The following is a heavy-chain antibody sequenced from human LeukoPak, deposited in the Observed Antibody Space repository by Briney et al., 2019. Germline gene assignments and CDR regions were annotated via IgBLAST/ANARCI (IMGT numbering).Heavy chain of an antibody. CDR3: ARTNYGDYRNWFDP. CDR1: GFSVSTSGMR. Sequence: SGPTPVNPTQTLTLTCTFSGFSVSTSGMRVSWIRQPPGKALEWLARIDWDDDKFYSTSLKTRLTISKDTSKNQVVLTMTNMDPVDTGTYHCARTNYGDYRNWFDPWGQGTLVTVSS. CDR2: IDWDDDK. J-gene: IGHJ5*02. V-gene: IGHV2-70*04. D-gene: IGHD4-17*01.